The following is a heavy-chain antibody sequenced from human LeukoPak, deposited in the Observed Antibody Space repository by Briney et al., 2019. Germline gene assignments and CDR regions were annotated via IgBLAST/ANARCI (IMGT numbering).Heavy chain of an antibody. CDR3: ARARVNTAMVMHYPDY. CDR1: GGTFSSYA. V-gene: IGHV1-69*04. J-gene: IGHJ4*02. CDR2: IIPILGIA. Sequence: SVKVSCKASGGTFSSYAISWVRQAPGQGLEWMGRIIPILGIANYAQKFQGRVTITADKSTSTAYMELSSLRSEDTAVYYCARARVNTAMVMHYPDYWGQGTLVTVSS. D-gene: IGHD5-18*01.